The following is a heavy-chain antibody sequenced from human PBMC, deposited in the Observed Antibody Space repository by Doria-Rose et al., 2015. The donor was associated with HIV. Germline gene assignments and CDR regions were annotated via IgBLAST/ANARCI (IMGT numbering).Heavy chain of an antibody. Sequence: QVQLQESGAGLVKPSETLSLTCAVFGGSFSGYYWSWIRQPPGKGLEWIGEINHSGSTSYKTSFKSRVTISLDTSKTWFSRRLSSVTAADTAVYYCARGLLRGGWNDVDYYYGMDVWGQGTTVTVSS. CDR3: ARGLLRGGWNDVDYYYGMDV. J-gene: IGHJ6*02. CDR1: GGSFSGYY. D-gene: IGHD1-1*01. V-gene: IGHV4-34*01. CDR2: INHSGST.